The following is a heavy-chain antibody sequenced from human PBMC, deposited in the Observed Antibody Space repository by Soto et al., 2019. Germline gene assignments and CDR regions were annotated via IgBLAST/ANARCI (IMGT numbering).Heavy chain of an antibody. CDR2: IYSGGST. V-gene: IGHV3-53*01. CDR1: GFTVSSNY. D-gene: IGHD3-3*01. J-gene: IGHJ6*02. CDR3: ASSLQYYDFWSGYYTGYYYYGMDV. Sequence: PGGSLRLSCAASGFTVSSNYMSWVRQAPGKGLEWVSVIYSGGSTYYADSVKGRFTISRDNSKNTLYLQMNSLRAEDTAVYYCASSLQYYDFWSGYYTGYYYYGMDVWGQGTTVTVSS.